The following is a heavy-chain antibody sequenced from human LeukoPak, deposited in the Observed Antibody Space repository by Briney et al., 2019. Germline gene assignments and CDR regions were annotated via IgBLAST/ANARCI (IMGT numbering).Heavy chain of an antibody. Sequence: SVQVSCKASGRTLSSYPISGVRPAPGQGLEWMGGIILIFGTANSAQKFQGRVTITADESTSTAYMELSSLRSEDTAVYYCARDGDSPGAYYFDYWGQGTLVTVSS. D-gene: IGHD2-21*02. CDR2: IILIFGTA. CDR3: ARDGDSPGAYYFDY. CDR1: GRTLSSYP. J-gene: IGHJ4*02. V-gene: IGHV1-69*13.